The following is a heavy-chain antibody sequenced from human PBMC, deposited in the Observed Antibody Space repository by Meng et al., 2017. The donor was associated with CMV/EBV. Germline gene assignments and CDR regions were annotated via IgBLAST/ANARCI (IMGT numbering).Heavy chain of an antibody. CDR1: GGSISSSSYY. V-gene: IGHV4-39*07. D-gene: IGHD5-24*01. CDR3: ARDRPPMATDKAPRFDY. J-gene: IGHJ4*02. Sequence: GPGLLKPPETLSPTCTVSGGSISSSSYYWGWIRQPPGKGLEWIGSIYYSGSTYYNPSLKSRVTISVDTSKNQFSLKLSSVTAADTAVYYCARDRPPMATDKAPRFDYWGQGTLVTVSS. CDR2: IYYSGST.